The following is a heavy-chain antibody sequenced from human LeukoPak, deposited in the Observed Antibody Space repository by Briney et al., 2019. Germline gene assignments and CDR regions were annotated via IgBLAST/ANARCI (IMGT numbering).Heavy chain of an antibody. V-gene: IGHV4-34*01. Sequence: SETLSLTCAVYGGSFSGYYWSWIRQPPGKGLEWIGEINHSGSTNYNPSLKSRVTISVDTSKNQFSLKLSSVTAADTAVYYCARHLLDRGSATIDYWGQGTLATVSS. D-gene: IGHD3-10*01. CDR3: ARHLLDRGSATIDY. CDR1: GGSFSGYY. CDR2: INHSGST. J-gene: IGHJ4*02.